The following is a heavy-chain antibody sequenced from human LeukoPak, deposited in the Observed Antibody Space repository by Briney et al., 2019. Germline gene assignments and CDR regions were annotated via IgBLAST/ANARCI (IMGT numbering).Heavy chain of an antibody. CDR3: AKRAGGVYYYYYMDV. V-gene: IGHV3-23*01. Sequence: GGSLRLSCAASGFTFSSYWMSWVRQAPGKGLEWVSAISGSGRSTYYADSVKGRFTISRDNSKNTLYLQMNSLRAEDTAVYYCAKRAGGVYYYYYMDVWGKGTTVTVSS. J-gene: IGHJ6*03. CDR1: GFTFSSYW. CDR2: ISGSGRST. D-gene: IGHD2-8*02.